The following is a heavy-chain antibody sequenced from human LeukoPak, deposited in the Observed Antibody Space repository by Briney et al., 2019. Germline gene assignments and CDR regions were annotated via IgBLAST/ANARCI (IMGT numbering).Heavy chain of an antibody. CDR3: ARGGEYSSSSDSYYFDY. J-gene: IGHJ4*02. D-gene: IGHD6-6*01. CDR2: ISAYNGNT. V-gene: IGHV1-18*01. Sequence: ASVKVSCKASGYTFTSYGISWVRQAPGKGLEWMGCISAYNGNTNYAQKLQGRVTMTTDTSTSTAYMELRSLRSDDTAVYYCARGGEYSSSSDSYYFDYWGQGTLVTVSS. CDR1: GYTFTSYG.